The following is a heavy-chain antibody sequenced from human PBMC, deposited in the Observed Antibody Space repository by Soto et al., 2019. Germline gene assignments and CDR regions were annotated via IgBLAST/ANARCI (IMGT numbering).Heavy chain of an antibody. D-gene: IGHD6-6*01. CDR3: ARDNRIRQYSRLYYYYGMDV. V-gene: IGHV4-59*01. CDR2: IYYSGST. Sequence: QVQLQESGPGLVKPSETLSLTCTVSGGSISSYYWSWIRQPPGKGLEWIGDIYYSGSTNYNPSLKRRVTISVDTSKNQFSLKLSCVTAADTAVYYCARDNRIRQYSRLYYYYGMDVWGQGTTVTVSS. J-gene: IGHJ6*02. CDR1: GGSISSYY.